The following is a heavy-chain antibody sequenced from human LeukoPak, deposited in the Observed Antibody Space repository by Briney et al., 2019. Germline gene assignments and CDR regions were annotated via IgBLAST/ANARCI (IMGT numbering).Heavy chain of an antibody. CDR1: GGSISSYY. CDR2: IYYSGST. CDR3: ARDYCSSTSCLFDY. J-gene: IGHJ4*02. V-gene: IGHV4-59*01. D-gene: IGHD2-2*01. Sequence: SETLSLTCTVSGGSISSYYWSWIRQPPGKGLEWIGYIYYSGSTNYNPSLKSRVTISVDTSKNQFSLKLSSVTAADTAVYYCARDYCSSTSCLFDYWGQGTLVTVSS.